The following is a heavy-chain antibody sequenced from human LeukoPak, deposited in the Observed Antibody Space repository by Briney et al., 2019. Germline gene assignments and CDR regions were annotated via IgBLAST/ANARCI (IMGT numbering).Heavy chain of an antibody. CDR3: RVVPAYNWFDP. D-gene: IGHD2-2*01. CDR1: GFTFSSYW. Sequence: PGGSLRLSCAASGFTFSSYWMSWVRQAPGKGLEWEANIKQDGSEKYYVDSVKGRFTISRDNAKNSLYLQMNSLRAEDTAVYYCRVVPAYNWFDPWGQGTLVTVSS. V-gene: IGHV3-7*03. CDR2: IKQDGSEK. J-gene: IGHJ5*02.